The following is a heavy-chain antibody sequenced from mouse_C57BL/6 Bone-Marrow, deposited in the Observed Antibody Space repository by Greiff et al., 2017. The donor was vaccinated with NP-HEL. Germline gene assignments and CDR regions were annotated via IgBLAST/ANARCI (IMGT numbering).Heavy chain of an antibody. CDR3: ARGEGAQAFAY. CDR2: IYPSDSET. CDR1: GYTFTSYW. Sequence: QVQLQQPGAELVRPGSSVKLSCKASGYTFTSYWMDWVKQRPGQGLEWIGNIYPSDSETHYNQKFKDKATLTVDKSSSTAYMQLSSLTSEDSAVLYWARGEGAQAFAYWGQGTLVTVSA. D-gene: IGHD3-2*02. V-gene: IGHV1-61*01. J-gene: IGHJ3*01.